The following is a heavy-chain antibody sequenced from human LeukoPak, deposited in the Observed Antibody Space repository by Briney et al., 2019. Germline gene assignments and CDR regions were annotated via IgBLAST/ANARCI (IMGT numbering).Heavy chain of an antibody. Sequence: SETLSLTCTVSGGSISSYYWSWLRQPPGKGLEWIGYIYYSGSTNYNPSLKSRVTISVDTSKNQFSLKLSAVTAADSAVYYYAGDHVTNAFDIWGQGTMVTVSS. D-gene: IGHD3-3*01. J-gene: IGHJ3*02. CDR3: AGDHVTNAFDI. CDR1: GGSISSYY. V-gene: IGHV4-59*01. CDR2: IYYSGST.